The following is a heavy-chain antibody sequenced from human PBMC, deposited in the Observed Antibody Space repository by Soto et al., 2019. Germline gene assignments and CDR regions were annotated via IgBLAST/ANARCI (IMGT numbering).Heavy chain of an antibody. CDR2: IKQDGSEK. V-gene: IGHV3-7*01. CDR3: ARETNLAY. Sequence: ESGGGFVQPGGSLRLSCAASGFTFSNYWMAWVRQAPGKGLEWMANIKQDGSEKYYVDSVKGRFTISRDNAKNSLYLQMNSLRAEDTAVYYCARETNLAYWGQGTLVIVSS. CDR1: GFTFSNYW. J-gene: IGHJ4*02.